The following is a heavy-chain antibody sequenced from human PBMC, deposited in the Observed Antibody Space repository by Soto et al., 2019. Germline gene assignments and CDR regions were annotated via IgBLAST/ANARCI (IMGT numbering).Heavy chain of an antibody. D-gene: IGHD3-10*01. V-gene: IGHV3-33*01. J-gene: IGHJ6*02. CDR3: ARDDEYSGNGMDV. CDR1: GFTFSNYG. Sequence: QVQLVESGGGVIQPGRSLRLSCAASGFTFSNYGMHWVRQAPGKGLEWVADILNDGSNRYHADSVKDRFTISRDNSKNMLYLQMNSLRAEDTAVYYCARDDEYSGNGMDVWGQGTTVTV. CDR2: ILNDGSNR.